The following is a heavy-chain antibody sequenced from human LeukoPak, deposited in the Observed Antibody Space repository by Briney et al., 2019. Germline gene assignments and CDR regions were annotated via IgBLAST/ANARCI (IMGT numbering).Heavy chain of an antibody. J-gene: IGHJ4*02. Sequence: GGSLRLSCAASGFTFSSYGMHWVRQAPGKGLEWVAFIRYDGSNKYYADSVKGRFTISRDNSKNTLYLQMNSLRAEDTAVYYCAKVGPYCSITSFYIEDYWGQGTLVTVSS. D-gene: IGHD2-2*02. V-gene: IGHV3-30*02. CDR3: AKVGPYCSITSFYIEDY. CDR1: GFTFSSYG. CDR2: IRYDGSNK.